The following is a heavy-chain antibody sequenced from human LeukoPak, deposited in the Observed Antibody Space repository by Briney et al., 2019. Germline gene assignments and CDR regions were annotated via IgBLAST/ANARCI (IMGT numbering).Heavy chain of an antibody. Sequence: PSETLSLTCTVSGGSISSHYWSWIRQPPGKGLGWIGYIYYSGSTNYNPSLKSRVTISVDTSKNQFSLKLSSVTAADTAVYYCARVRHSGSYFDYWGQGTLVTVSS. CDR3: ARVRHSGSYFDY. CDR1: GGSISSHY. V-gene: IGHV4-59*11. CDR2: IYYSGST. D-gene: IGHD3-10*01. J-gene: IGHJ4*02.